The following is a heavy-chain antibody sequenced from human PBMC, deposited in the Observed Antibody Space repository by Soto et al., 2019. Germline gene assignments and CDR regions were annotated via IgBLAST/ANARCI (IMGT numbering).Heavy chain of an antibody. J-gene: IGHJ6*02. CDR3: ARLGVAAYYAMDV. V-gene: IGHV2-26*01. CDR2: IFSNDDK. CDR1: GFSLSNSRMS. Sequence: QVTLKESGPVLVKPTETLTLTCSVSGFSLSNSRMSVSWIRQSPGKALEWLAHIFSNDDKSYNTSLKSRLTISKVTSKSQVVLTMTNMDPADTATYYCARLGVAAYYAMDVWGQGTTVTVSS. D-gene: IGHD1-26*01.